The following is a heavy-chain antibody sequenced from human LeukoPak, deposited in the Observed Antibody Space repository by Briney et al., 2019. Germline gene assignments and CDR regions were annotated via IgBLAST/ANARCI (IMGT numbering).Heavy chain of an antibody. CDR3: ETAYDILTGYVY. CDR2: INPNSGGT. D-gene: IGHD3-9*01. Sequence: ASVKVSCKASGYTFTGYYMHRVRQAPGQGHEWMGWINPNSGGTNYAQKFQGRVTMTRDTSISTAYMELSRLRSDDTFFYNRETAYDILTGYVYWGQGTLVTVSS. V-gene: IGHV1-2*02. CDR1: GYTFTGYY. J-gene: IGHJ4*02.